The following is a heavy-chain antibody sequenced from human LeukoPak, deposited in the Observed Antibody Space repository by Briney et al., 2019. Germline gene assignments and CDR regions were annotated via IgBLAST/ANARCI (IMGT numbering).Heavy chain of an antibody. Sequence: GGSLRPSCAASGFTFSSYAMSWVRQAPGKGLEWVSAISGSGGSTYYADSVKGRFTISRDNSKNTLYLQMNSLRAEDTAVYYCAKLDVLRYFDSPFDYWGQGTLVTVSS. V-gene: IGHV3-23*01. D-gene: IGHD3-9*01. J-gene: IGHJ4*02. CDR1: GFTFSSYA. CDR2: ISGSGGST. CDR3: AKLDVLRYFDSPFDY.